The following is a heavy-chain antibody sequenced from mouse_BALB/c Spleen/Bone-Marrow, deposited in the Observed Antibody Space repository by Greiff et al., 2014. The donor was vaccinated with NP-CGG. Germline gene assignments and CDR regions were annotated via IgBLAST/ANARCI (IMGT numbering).Heavy chain of an antibody. V-gene: IGHV1-9*01. Sequence: VQLQQSGAELMKPGASVKISCKATGFTFSSYWIEWVKQRPGHGLEWIGEILPGSGSTNYNEKFKGKATFTADTSSNTAYMQLSSLTSEDSAVYYCARDWDPFAYWGQGTLVTVSA. CDR3: ARDWDPFAY. D-gene: IGHD4-1*01. CDR2: ILPGSGST. CDR1: GFTFSSYW. J-gene: IGHJ3*01.